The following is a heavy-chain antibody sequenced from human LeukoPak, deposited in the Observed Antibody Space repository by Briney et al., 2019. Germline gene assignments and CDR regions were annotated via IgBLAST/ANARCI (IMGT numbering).Heavy chain of an antibody. J-gene: IGHJ4*02. CDR3: ARELTRDCIGGNCYFFMSRLDY. D-gene: IGHD2-15*01. CDR1: GGSIIGHW. CDR2: IFYSGSN. Sequence: SETLSLTCTVSGGSIIGHWWSWIRQPPGKGLEWIGDIFYSGSNNYNPSLKSRLSISLDTSKNQFSLKLSSVTAADTAVYYCARELTRDCIGGNCYFFMSRLDYWGQGTLVTVSS. V-gene: IGHV4-59*11.